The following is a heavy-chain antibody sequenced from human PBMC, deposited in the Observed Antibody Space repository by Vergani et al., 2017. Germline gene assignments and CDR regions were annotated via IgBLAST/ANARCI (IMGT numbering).Heavy chain of an antibody. CDR3: ARNLPNYDFWSGYLTGNYYYGMDV. J-gene: IGHJ6*02. D-gene: IGHD3-3*01. CDR2: IYYSGST. V-gene: IGHV4-39*01. Sequence: QLQLQESGPGLVKPSETLSLTCTVSGGSISSSSYYWGWIRQPPGKGLEWIGSIYYSGSTYYNPSLKSRVTISVDTSKNQFSLKLSSVTAADTAVYYCARNLPNYDFWSGYLTGNYYYGMDVWGQGTTVTVSS. CDR1: GGSISSSSYY.